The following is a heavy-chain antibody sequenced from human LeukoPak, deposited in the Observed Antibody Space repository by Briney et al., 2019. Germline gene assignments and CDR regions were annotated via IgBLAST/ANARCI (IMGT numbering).Heavy chain of an antibody. Sequence: SETLSLTCAVSGYSISSGYYWGWIRQPPGKGREWIGSIYHSGSTYYNPSLKSRVTISVDTSKNQFSLKLSSVTAADTAVYYCARHGFGSYFDYWGQGTLVTVSS. CDR1: GYSISSGYY. D-gene: IGHD3-10*01. J-gene: IGHJ4*02. V-gene: IGHV4-38-2*01. CDR2: IYHSGST. CDR3: ARHGFGSYFDY.